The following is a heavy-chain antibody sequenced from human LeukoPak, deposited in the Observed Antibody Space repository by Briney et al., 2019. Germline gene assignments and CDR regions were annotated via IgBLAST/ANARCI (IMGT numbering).Heavy chain of an antibody. Sequence: GALVKVSCKASGYTFTSYGISWVRQAPGQGLEWMGWISAYNGNTNYAQKLQGRVTMTTDTSTSTAYMELRSLRSDDTAVYYCAREYPYYYDSSGYSHLFDYWGQGTLVTVSS. CDR1: GYTFTSYG. CDR2: ISAYNGNT. CDR3: AREYPYYYDSSGYSHLFDY. V-gene: IGHV1-18*01. J-gene: IGHJ4*02. D-gene: IGHD3-22*01.